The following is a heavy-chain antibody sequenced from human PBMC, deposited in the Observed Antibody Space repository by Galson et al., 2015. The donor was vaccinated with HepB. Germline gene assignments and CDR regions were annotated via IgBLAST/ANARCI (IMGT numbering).Heavy chain of an antibody. J-gene: IGHJ4*02. CDR3: ARARYNWNY. V-gene: IGHV1-18*04. CDR1: GYSFSNYG. Sequence: SVKVSCKASGYSFSNYGLSWIRQAPGRGLEWLGWFSGYDGSTNYAPKLQGRVTMTTDTSTSTAYMELRSLRSDDTAVYYCARARYNWNYWGQGTLVTVSS. D-gene: IGHD1-20*01. CDR2: FSGYDGST.